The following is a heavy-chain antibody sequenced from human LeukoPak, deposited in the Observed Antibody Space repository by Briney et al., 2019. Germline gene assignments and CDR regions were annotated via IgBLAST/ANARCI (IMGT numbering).Heavy chain of an antibody. J-gene: IGHJ1*01. CDR3: ASGFQH. CDR2: ISYDGSNK. CDR1: GFTFSTYA. Sequence: GGSLRLSCAASGFTFSTYAMHWVRQAPGKGLEWVAVISYDGSNKYYADSVKGRFTISRDNSKNTLYLQMNSLRAEDTAVYYCASGFQHWGQGTLVSVSS. V-gene: IGHV3-30*04.